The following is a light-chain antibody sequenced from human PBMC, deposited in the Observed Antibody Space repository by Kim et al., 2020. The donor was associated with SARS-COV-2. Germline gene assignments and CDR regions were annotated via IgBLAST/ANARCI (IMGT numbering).Light chain of an antibody. V-gene: IGKV3-11*01. J-gene: IGKJ1*01. CDR3: QQRGHRPLT. Sequence: LSPGERAAVSCSASRSVGRSFASYQQKPGQAPRLLIYDAFRRATGIPARFSGSWAGTGYGLTFSSLGAEDFAVYYCQQRGHRPLTFGQGTKVDIK. CDR1: RSVGRS. CDR2: DAF.